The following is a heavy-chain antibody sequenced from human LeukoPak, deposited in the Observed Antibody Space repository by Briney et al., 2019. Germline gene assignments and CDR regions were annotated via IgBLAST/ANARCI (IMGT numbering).Heavy chain of an antibody. J-gene: IGHJ4*02. CDR1: GGSISSYY. D-gene: IGHD3-10*01. V-gene: IGHV4-59*01. CDR2: ISYTGST. CDR3: ARTAKYYYGSETYYFFDC. Sequence: SSETLSLTCTVSGGSISSYYWSWIRQPPGKGLEWIGYISYTGSTTYNSSLKSRVTISLDTSQNQFSLKLTSVTPADTAVYYCARTAKYYYGSETYYFFDCWGQGTLVTVSS.